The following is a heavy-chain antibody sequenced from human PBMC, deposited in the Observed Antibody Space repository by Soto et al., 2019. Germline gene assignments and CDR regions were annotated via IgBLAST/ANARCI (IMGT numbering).Heavy chain of an antibody. CDR3: AADSGSYYNAFDY. J-gene: IGHJ4*02. CDR2: INPSGGST. Sequence: QVQLVQSGAEVKKPGASVKISCKASGYTFTSYYMHWVRQAPGQGLEWMGIINPSGGSTSYAQKFQGRDTMTRDTSTSTVYMELSSLRSEDTAVYYCAADSGSYYNAFDYWGQGTLVTVSS. CDR1: GYTFTSYY. V-gene: IGHV1-46*01. D-gene: IGHD3-10*01.